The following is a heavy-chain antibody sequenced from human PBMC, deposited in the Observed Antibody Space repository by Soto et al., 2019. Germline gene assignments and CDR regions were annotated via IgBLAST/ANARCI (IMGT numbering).Heavy chain of an antibody. V-gene: IGHV3-23*01. CDR3: AKSRLTFGGVIVSYYFDY. D-gene: IGHD3-16*02. J-gene: IGHJ4*02. CDR1: GFTFSSYA. Sequence: GGSLRLSCAASGFTFSSYAMSWVRQAPGKWLEWVSAISGSGGSTYYADSVKGRFTISRDDSKNTLYLQMNSLRAEDTAVYYCAKSRLTFGGVIVSYYFDYWGQGXLVTVYS. CDR2: ISGSGGST.